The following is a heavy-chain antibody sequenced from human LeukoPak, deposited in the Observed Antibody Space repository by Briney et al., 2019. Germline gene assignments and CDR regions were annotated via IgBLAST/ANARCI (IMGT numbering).Heavy chain of an antibody. V-gene: IGHV4-59*01. CDR3: ARDSFVTGTTGY. D-gene: IGHD1-20*01. CDR1: GGSISSYY. CDR2: IYYSGST. J-gene: IGHJ4*02. Sequence: PSETLSLTCTVSGGSISSYYWSWIRQPPGKGLEWIGYIYYSGSTNYNPSLKSRVTISVDTSKNQFSLKLSSVTAADTAVYYCARDSFVTGTTGYWGQGTLVTVSS.